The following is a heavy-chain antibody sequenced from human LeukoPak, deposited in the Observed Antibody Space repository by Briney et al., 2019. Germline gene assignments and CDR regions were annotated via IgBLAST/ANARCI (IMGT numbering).Heavy chain of an antibody. D-gene: IGHD3-10*01. CDR2: IYYSGST. J-gene: IGHJ4*02. Sequence: SETLSLTCTVSGGSISSYYWSWIRQPPGKGLEWIGYIYYSGSTNYNPSLKSRVTISVDTSKNQFSPKLSSVTAADTAVYYCARGTMVRGVMDPYYFDYWGQGTLVTVSS. CDR3: ARGTMVRGVMDPYYFDY. CDR1: GGSISSYY. V-gene: IGHV4-59*12.